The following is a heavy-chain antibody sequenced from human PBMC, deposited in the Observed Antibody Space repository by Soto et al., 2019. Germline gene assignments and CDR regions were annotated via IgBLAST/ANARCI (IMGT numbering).Heavy chain of an antibody. D-gene: IGHD3-10*01. CDR2: INHSGST. Sequence: SETLSLTCAVYGGSFSGYYWSWIRQPPGKGLEWIGEINHSGSTNYNPSLKSRVTISVDTSKNQFSLKLSSVTAADTAVYYCARGRLWFGELLFPGYWGQGTLVTVSS. CDR3: ARGRLWFGELLFPGY. J-gene: IGHJ4*02. CDR1: GGSFSGYY. V-gene: IGHV4-34*01.